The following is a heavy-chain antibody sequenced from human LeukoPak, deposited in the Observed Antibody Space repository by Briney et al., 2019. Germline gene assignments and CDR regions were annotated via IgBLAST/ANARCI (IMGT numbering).Heavy chain of an antibody. V-gene: IGHV3-48*03. J-gene: IGHJ4*02. CDR1: GFTFSSYE. CDR3: ASAGHGFWSGYFDY. D-gene: IGHD3-3*01. CDR2: ISSSGSTI. Sequence: PGGSLRLSCAASGFTFSSYEMNWVRQAPGKGLEWVSYISSSGSTIYYADSVKGRFTISRDSAKNSLYLQMNSLRAEDTAVYYCASAGHGFWSGYFDYWGQGTLVTVSS.